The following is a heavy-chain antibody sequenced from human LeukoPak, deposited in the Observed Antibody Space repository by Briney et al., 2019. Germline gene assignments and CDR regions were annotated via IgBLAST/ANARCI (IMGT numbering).Heavy chain of an antibody. D-gene: IGHD2-8*01. J-gene: IGHJ4*02. V-gene: IGHV3-30*03. CDR1: GFTFSSYG. CDR2: ISYDGSNK. CDR3: ARDLIRRYYFDY. Sequence: PGRSLRLSCAASGFTFSSYGMHWVRQAPGKGLEWVAVISYDGSNKYYADSVKGRFTISRDNSKNTLYLQMNSLRAEDTAVYYCARDLIRRYYFDYWGQGTLVTVSS.